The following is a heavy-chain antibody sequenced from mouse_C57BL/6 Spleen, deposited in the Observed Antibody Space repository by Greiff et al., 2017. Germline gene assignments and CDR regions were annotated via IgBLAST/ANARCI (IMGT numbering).Heavy chain of an antibody. Sequence: VQLVESGAELMKPGASVKLSCKATGYTFTGYWIEWVKQRPGHGFEWIGEMLPGSGSNKYNEKFTGKATFTADTSSNTAYMLLSSLTTEDAANYYGARAYCDYDWFAYWGQGTLVTVSS. J-gene: IGHJ3*01. D-gene: IGHD2-4*01. CDR1: GYTFTGYW. CDR2: MLPGSGSN. CDR3: ARAYCDYDWFAY. V-gene: IGHV1-9*01.